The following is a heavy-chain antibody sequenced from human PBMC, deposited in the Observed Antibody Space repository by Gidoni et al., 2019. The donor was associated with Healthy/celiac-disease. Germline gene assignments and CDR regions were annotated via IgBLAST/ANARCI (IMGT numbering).Heavy chain of an antibody. V-gene: IGHV3-49*05. D-gene: IGHD3-3*01. CDR1: GFTFGDYA. Sequence: EVQLVESGGGLVKPGRSLRLSCTASGFTFGDYAMSWFRQAPGKGLAWVGFIRSKAYGGTTEYAASVKGRFTISRDDSKSIAYLQMNSLKTEDTAVYYCTRPLEGDFWSGSSNYYYYGMDVWGQGTTVTVSS. CDR3: TRPLEGDFWSGSSNYYYYGMDV. J-gene: IGHJ6*02. CDR2: IRSKAYGGTT.